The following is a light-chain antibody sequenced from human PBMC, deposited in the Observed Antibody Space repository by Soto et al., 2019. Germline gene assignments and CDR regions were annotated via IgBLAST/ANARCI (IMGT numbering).Light chain of an antibody. J-gene: IGLJ2*01. Sequence: VLTQPPSVSGAPGQRVTISCTGSSSNIGAGYDVHWYQQLPGTAPKLLIYGNSNRPSGVPDRFSGSKSGTSASLAITGLQAEDEADYYCQSYDSSLSRGVFGGGTKLTVL. CDR2: GNS. V-gene: IGLV1-40*01. CDR3: QSYDSSLSRGV. CDR1: SSNIGAGYD.